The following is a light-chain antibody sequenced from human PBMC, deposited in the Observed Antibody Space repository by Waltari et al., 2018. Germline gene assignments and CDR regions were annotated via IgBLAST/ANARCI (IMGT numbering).Light chain of an antibody. V-gene: IGLV2-14*03. CDR2: DVS. J-gene: IGLJ2*01. Sequence: QSALTQPASVSGSPGQSITISCTGTSSDVGGYIYVYSYQQHPGKAPKLMIYDVSNRPSGVSNRFSGSKSGNTAFLTISGLQAGDEADYYCSSYTTSTTYVEFGGGTKLTVL. CDR1: SSDVGGYIY. CDR3: SSYTTSTTYVE.